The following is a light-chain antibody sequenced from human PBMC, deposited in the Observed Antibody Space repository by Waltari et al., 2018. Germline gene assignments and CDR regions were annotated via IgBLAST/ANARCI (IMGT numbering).Light chain of an antibody. J-gene: IGLJ1*01. Sequence: QSALTQPASVSGSLGQSITISCPGSSCDVGGYSYVSWYQQHPGKVPKLLIYEVSNRPSGVSYRFSASKSGNTASLTISGLQPEDEADYFCSSYTEWSTRVFGTGTKVTVL. V-gene: IGLV2-14*01. CDR3: SSYTEWSTRV. CDR1: SCDVGGYSY. CDR2: EVS.